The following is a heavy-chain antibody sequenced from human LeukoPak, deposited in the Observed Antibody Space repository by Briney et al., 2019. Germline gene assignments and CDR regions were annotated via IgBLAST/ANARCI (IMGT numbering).Heavy chain of an antibody. Sequence: SVKVSCKASGGTFSSYAISWVRQAPGQGLEWMGGIIPIFGTANYARKFQGRVTITTDESTSTAYMELSSLRSEDTAVYYCARSALYCTNGVCKYNWFDPWGQGTLVTVSS. CDR3: ARSALYCTNGVCKYNWFDP. CDR1: GGTFSSYA. CDR2: IIPIFGTA. D-gene: IGHD2-8*01. V-gene: IGHV1-69*05. J-gene: IGHJ5*02.